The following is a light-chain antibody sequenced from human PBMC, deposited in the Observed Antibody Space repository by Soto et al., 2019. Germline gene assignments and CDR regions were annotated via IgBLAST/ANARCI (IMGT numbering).Light chain of an antibody. CDR1: QSVDSTF. J-gene: IGKJ1*01. CDR2: GAS. Sequence: ELVLTQSPGSLSLSPGERATLSCRASQSVDSTFFAWYQKKPGQAPRLLIYGASKRATGVPDRFSGSGSGTDFTLTISRLEPEDFAVYYCQQYMSSVTFGQGTKVEI. V-gene: IGKV3-20*01. CDR3: QQYMSSVT.